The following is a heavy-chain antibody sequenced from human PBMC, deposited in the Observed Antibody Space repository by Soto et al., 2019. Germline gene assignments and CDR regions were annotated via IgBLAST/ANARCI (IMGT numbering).Heavy chain of an antibody. CDR3: ATPRPFGYSGYRPRVFDY. D-gene: IGHD5-12*01. CDR1: GGSFSGYY. Sequence: SETLSLTCAVYGGSFSGYYWSWIRQPPGKGLEWIGEINHSGSTNYNPSLKSRVTISVDTSKNQFSLKLSSVTAADTAVYYCATPRPFGYSGYRPRVFDYWGQGTLVTVS. V-gene: IGHV4-34*01. J-gene: IGHJ4*02. CDR2: INHSGST.